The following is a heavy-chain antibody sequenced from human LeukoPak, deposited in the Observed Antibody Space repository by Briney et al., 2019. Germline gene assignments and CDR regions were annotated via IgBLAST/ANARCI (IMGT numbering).Heavy chain of an antibody. CDR2: IRSKANSYAT. D-gene: IGHD5-12*01. J-gene: IGHJ4*02. Sequence: PGGSLRLSCAASGFIFSGSAMHWVRQASGKGLEWVGRIRSKANSYATAYAASVKGRFTISRDDSKNMAYLQMNSLKTEDTAVYYCTRIVPSGYDYVGGEGGFGYWGQGTLVTVSS. CDR1: GFIFSGSA. CDR3: TRIVPSGYDYVGGEGGFGY. V-gene: IGHV3-73*01.